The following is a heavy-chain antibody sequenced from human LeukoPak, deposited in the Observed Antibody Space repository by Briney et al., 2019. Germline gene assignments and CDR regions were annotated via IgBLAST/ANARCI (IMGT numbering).Heavy chain of an antibody. CDR1: GYTFTGYY. CDR2: INPNSGGT. Sequence: ASVKVSCKASGYTFTGYYMHWVRQAPGQGLEWMGWINPNSGGTNYAQKFQGRVTMTRDTSISTAYMELSRLRSDDTAVYYCAKRPMTTVADYFDYWGQGTLVTVSS. CDR3: AKRPMTTVADYFDY. J-gene: IGHJ4*02. V-gene: IGHV1-2*02. D-gene: IGHD4-23*01.